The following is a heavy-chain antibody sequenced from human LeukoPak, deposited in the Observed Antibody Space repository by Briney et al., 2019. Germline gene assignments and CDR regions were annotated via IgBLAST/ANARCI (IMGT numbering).Heavy chain of an antibody. CDR3: AKWGDYDVLTGYYVSDY. Sequence: GGSLRLSCAASGFTFSDYAMSWVRQAPGRGLEWVSAITGSGGNTYYADSVKGRFTISRDNSKNTVFLQMNSLRAEDTAVYYCAKWGDYDVLTGYYVSDYWGQGTLVTVSS. V-gene: IGHV3-23*01. D-gene: IGHD3-9*01. CDR1: GFTFSDYA. CDR2: ITGSGGNT. J-gene: IGHJ4*02.